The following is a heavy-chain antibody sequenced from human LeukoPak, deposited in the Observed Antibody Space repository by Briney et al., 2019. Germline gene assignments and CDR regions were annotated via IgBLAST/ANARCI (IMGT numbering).Heavy chain of an antibody. D-gene: IGHD3-3*01. Sequence: GGSLRLSRAASGFTFSGSAMHWVRQASGKGLEWVGRIRSKANSYATAYAASVKGRFTISRDDSKNTAYLQMNSLKTEDTAVYYCTFDFWSGYWTFGSYGMDVWGQGTTVTVSS. CDR1: GFTFSGSA. CDR3: TFDFWSGYWTFGSYGMDV. V-gene: IGHV3-73*01. J-gene: IGHJ6*02. CDR2: IRSKANSYAT.